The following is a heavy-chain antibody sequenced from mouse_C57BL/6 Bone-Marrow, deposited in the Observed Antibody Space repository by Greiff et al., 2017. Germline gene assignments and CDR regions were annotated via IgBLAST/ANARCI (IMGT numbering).Heavy chain of an antibody. CDR2: IDPANGST. Sequence: VQLQQSVAELVRPGASVKLSCTASGFNINNTYMTWVKQRPEQGLEWIGRIDPANGSTKYAPKFQGKATITADTSSNTAYLQLSSLTSEDTASYYSAQSGYVPHWSIEVWGTGTTVTVSA. V-gene: IGHV14-3*01. CDR3: AQSGYVPHWSIEV. CDR1: GFNINNTY. J-gene: IGHJ1*03. D-gene: IGHD2-2*01.